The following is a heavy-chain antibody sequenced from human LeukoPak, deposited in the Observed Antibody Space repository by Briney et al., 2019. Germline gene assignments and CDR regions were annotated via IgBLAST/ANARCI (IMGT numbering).Heavy chain of an antibody. Sequence: PRASVKVSCKASGYTFTGYYMHWVRQAPGQGLEWMGWINPNSGGTNYAQKFQGRVTMTRDTSISTAYMELSRLRSDDTAVYYCARKRDGYDFWSGYYDAFDIWGQGTMVTVSS. V-gene: IGHV1-2*02. CDR1: GYTFTGYY. D-gene: IGHD3-3*01. J-gene: IGHJ3*02. CDR3: ARKRDGYDFWSGYYDAFDI. CDR2: INPNSGGT.